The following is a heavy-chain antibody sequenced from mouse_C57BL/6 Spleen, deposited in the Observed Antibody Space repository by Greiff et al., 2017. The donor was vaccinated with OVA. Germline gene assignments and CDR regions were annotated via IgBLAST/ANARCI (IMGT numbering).Heavy chain of an antibody. CDR1: GFTFSDYG. J-gene: IGHJ4*01. Sequence: EVKLMESGGGLVKPGGSLKLSCAASGFTFSDYGMHWVRQAPEKGLEWVAYISSGSSTIYYADTVKGRFTISRDNAKNTLFLQMTSLRSEDTAMYYCARGNYPYAMDYWGQGTSVTVSS. V-gene: IGHV5-17*01. CDR3: ARGNYPYAMDY. CDR2: ISSGSSTI. D-gene: IGHD2-1*01.